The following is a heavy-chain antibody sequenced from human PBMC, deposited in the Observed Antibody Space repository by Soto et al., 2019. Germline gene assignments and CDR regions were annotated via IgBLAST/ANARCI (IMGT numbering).Heavy chain of an antibody. CDR3: ARDWYYSLDY. V-gene: IGHV3-74*01. Sequence: GESLKISCAVSGFTFSSTWMNWVRQAPGKGLVWVSRITSDGGSTTYADSVKGRFTISRDNAKNTLYLQMNSLRAEDTAVYYCARDWYYSLDYWGQGTLVTVSS. J-gene: IGHJ4*02. D-gene: IGHD2-21*01. CDR1: GFTFSSTW. CDR2: ITSDGGST.